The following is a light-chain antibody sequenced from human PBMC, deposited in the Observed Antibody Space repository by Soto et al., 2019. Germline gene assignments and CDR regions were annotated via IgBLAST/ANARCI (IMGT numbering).Light chain of an antibody. V-gene: IGKV3-20*01. CDR2: DAS. Sequence: EIVLTQSPGTLSLSPGERATLSCRASQSVSSSYLAWHQQKPGQAPMLLIYDASSRATGIPDRFSGSGSGTDFTLTISSLQPEDFAVYYCQQYGSSPYTFGQGTKLEIK. CDR3: QQYGSSPYT. J-gene: IGKJ2*01. CDR1: QSVSSSY.